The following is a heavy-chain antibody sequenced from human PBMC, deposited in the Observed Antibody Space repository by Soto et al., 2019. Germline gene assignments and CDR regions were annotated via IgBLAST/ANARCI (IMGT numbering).Heavy chain of an antibody. D-gene: IGHD3-10*01. V-gene: IGHV3-49*03. CDR1: GFTFGDYA. CDR2: IRSKAYGGTT. Sequence: GGSLRLSCTASGFTFGDYAMSWFRQAPGKGLEWVGFIRSKAYGGTTEYAASVKGRFTISRDDSKSIAYLQMNSLKTEDTAVYYCTREWFGELSWFDPWGQGTLVTVSS. J-gene: IGHJ5*02. CDR3: TREWFGELSWFDP.